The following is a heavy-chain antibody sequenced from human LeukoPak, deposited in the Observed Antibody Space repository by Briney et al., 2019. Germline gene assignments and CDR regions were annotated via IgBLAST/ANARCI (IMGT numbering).Heavy chain of an antibody. Sequence: SETLSLTCTVSGGSISSSSYYWGWIRQPPGKGLEWIGSIYYSGSTYYNPSLKSRVTISVDTSKNQFSLKLSSVTAADTAVYYCASGFTRGSWYYYYYMDVWGKGTTVTISS. CDR1: GGSISSSSYY. V-gene: IGHV4-39*01. CDR2: IYYSGST. J-gene: IGHJ6*03. CDR3: ASGFTRGSWYYYYYMDV. D-gene: IGHD6-13*01.